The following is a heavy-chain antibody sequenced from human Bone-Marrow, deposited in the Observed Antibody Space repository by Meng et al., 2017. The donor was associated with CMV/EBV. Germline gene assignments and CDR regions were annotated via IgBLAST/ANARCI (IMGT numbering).Heavy chain of an antibody. CDR3: ARASSLVGAPPGAFDI. D-gene: IGHD1-26*01. V-gene: IGHV3-30-3*01. J-gene: IGHJ3*02. CDR1: GFTFSSYA. CDR2: ISYDGSNK. Sequence: GGSLRLSCAASGFTFSSYAMHWVRQAPGKGLEWVAVISYDGSNKYYADSVKGRFTISRDNSKNTLYLQMNSLRAEDTAVYYCARASSLVGAPPGAFDIWGQGTMVTVSS.